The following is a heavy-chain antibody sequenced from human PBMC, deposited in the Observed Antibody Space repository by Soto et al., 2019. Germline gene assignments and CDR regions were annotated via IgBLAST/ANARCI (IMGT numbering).Heavy chain of an antibody. D-gene: IGHD2-2*01. CDR3: AKEAGCSNTSCYPNNWFDP. CDR1: GFTFSSYA. Sequence: GGSLRLSCAASGFTFSSYAMSWVRQAPGKGLEWVSAISGSGGSTYYADSVKGRFTISRDNSKNTLYLQMNSLRAEDTAVYYCAKEAGCSNTSCYPNNWFDPWGQGTLVTVSS. CDR2: ISGSGGST. V-gene: IGHV3-23*01. J-gene: IGHJ5*02.